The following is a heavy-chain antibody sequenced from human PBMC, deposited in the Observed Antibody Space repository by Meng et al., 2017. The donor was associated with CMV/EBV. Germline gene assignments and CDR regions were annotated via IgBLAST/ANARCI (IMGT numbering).Heavy chain of an antibody. V-gene: IGHV4-39*01. CDR1: GGSIGSSSYY. CDR3: ASQYYDFWSGYLPPGLYGMDV. J-gene: IGHJ6*02. D-gene: IGHD3-3*01. Sequence: SETLSLTCTVSGGSIGSSSYYWGWIRQPPGKGLEWIGSIYYSGSTYYNPSLKSRVTISVDTSKNQFSLKLSSVTAADTAVYYCASQYYDFWSGYLPPGLYGMDVWGQGTTVTVSS. CDR2: IYYSGST.